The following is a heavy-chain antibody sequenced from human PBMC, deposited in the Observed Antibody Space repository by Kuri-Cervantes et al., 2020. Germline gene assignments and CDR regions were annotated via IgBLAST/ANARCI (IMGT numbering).Heavy chain of an antibody. Sequence: SETLSLTCTVSGGSISSYYWSWIRQPPGKGLEWIGYIYYSGSTNYNPSLKSRVTISGDTSKNQFSLKLTSVAAADTAVYYCARLSYSGYVDYWGQGTLVTVSS. J-gene: IGHJ4*02. CDR3: ARLSYSGYVDY. CDR1: GGSISSYY. V-gene: IGHV4-59*08. D-gene: IGHD1-26*01. CDR2: IYYSGST.